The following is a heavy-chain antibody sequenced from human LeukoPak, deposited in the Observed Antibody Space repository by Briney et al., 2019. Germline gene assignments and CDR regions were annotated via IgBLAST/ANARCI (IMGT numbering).Heavy chain of an antibody. CDR1: GGTFSSYT. CDR3: ARDQGCSSTSCHDGWFDP. V-gene: IGHV1-69*04. J-gene: IGHJ5*02. CDR2: IIPILGIA. Sequence: GSSAKVSCKASGGTFSSYTISWVRQAPGQGLEWMGRIIPILGIANYAQKFQGRVTITADKSTSTAYMELSSLRSEDTAVYYCARDQGCSSTSCHDGWFDPWGQGTLVTVSS. D-gene: IGHD2-2*01.